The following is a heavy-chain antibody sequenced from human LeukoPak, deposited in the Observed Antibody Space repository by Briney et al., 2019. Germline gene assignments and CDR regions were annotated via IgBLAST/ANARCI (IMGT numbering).Heavy chain of an antibody. Sequence: ASVKVSCKASGYTFTGYYMHWVRQAPGQGLEWMGWINPNSGGTNYAQKFQGRVTVTRDTSISTAYMELSRLRSDDTAVYYCARGTLVGAPYGVLDYWGQGTLVTVSS. CDR1: GYTFTGYY. CDR2: INPNSGGT. J-gene: IGHJ4*02. CDR3: ARGTLVGAPYGVLDY. D-gene: IGHD1-26*01. V-gene: IGHV1-2*02.